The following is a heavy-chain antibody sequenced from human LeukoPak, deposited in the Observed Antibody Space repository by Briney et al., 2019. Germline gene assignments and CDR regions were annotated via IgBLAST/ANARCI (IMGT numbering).Heavy chain of an antibody. D-gene: IGHD2-2*01. CDR2: IYYSGST. CDR3: ARDYCSSTSCYFDY. V-gene: IGHV4-31*03. Sequence: SETLSLTCTVPGGSISSGGYYWSWIRQHPGKGLEWIGYIYYSGSTYYNPSLKSRVTISVDTSKNQFSLKLSSVTAADTAVYYCARDYCSSTSCYFDYWGQGTLVTVSS. CDR1: GGSISSGGYY. J-gene: IGHJ4*02.